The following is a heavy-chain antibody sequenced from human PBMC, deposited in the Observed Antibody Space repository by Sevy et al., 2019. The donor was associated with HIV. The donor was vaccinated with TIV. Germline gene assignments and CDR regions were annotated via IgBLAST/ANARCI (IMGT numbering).Heavy chain of an antibody. Sequence: SETLSLTCTVSGGSISSGDYYWSWIRQPPGKGQEWIGYIYYSGSTYYNPSLRSRVTISVDTSKNQFSLKLSSVTAADTAVYYCARVGRVEMAYFFDYWGQGTLVTVSS. CDR2: IYYSGST. J-gene: IGHJ4*02. CDR1: GGSISSGDYY. V-gene: IGHV4-30-4*01. D-gene: IGHD3-10*01. CDR3: ARVGRVEMAYFFDY.